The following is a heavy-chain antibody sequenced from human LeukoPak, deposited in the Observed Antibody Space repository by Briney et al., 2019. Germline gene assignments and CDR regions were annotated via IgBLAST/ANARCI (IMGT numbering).Heavy chain of an antibody. CDR3: AREEQLVRGSYHYYYYMDV. D-gene: IGHD6-13*01. V-gene: IGHV4-4*07. Sequence: SETLSLTCTVSGGSISSYYWSWIRQPAGKGLEWIGRIYTSGSTNYNPSLKSRVTMSVDTSKNQFPLKLSSVTAADTAVYYCAREEQLVRGSYHYYYYMDVWGKGTTVTVSS. J-gene: IGHJ6*03. CDR2: IYTSGST. CDR1: GGSISSYY.